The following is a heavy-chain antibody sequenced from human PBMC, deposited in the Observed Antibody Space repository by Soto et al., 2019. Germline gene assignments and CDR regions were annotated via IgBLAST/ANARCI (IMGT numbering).Heavy chain of an antibody. CDR3: STGAAGIAAHVI. D-gene: IGHD6-13*01. Sequence: GASVKVSCKASGYSFTSFGVNWVRQAPGKGLDWMGWVNAYNGNTNYAQKSQGRVTMTTDSSKYTAHTEVKLLQCDDPAVYYFSTGAAGIAAHVIWGQGTLVTVSS. J-gene: IGHJ4*02. V-gene: IGHV1-18*01. CDR1: GYSFTSFG. CDR2: VNAYNGNT.